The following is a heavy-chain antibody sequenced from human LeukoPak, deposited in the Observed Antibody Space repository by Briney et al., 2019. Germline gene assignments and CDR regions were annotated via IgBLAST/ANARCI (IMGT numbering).Heavy chain of an antibody. D-gene: IGHD3-16*01. CDR3: ARACSDTRCFGDF. Sequence: ASVKVSCKASGYTFTGYYIHWVRQAPGQGLEWMGWINPKSGDTNYAQRFQGRVTMTRDTSINTAYMEVSSLRSDGTAIYYCARACSDTRCFGDFWGQGTLVTVSS. CDR1: GYTFTGYY. V-gene: IGHV1-2*02. CDR2: INPKSGDT. J-gene: IGHJ4*02.